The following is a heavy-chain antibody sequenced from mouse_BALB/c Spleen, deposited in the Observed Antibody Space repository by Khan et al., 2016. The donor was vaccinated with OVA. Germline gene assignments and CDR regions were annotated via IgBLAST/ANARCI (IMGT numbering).Heavy chain of an antibody. Sequence: QVQLQQPGAELARPGASVKLSCKASGYTFTDYYINWVKQRTGQGLEWIGEIYPGNGNTYYNEKFKDKATLTADKSSTTAYMQLSSLTSEDSAVYFCARRNYFGYTFAYWGQGTLVTVSA. V-gene: IGHV1-77*01. D-gene: IGHD1-2*01. J-gene: IGHJ3*01. CDR1: GYTFTDYY. CDR2: IYPGNGNT. CDR3: ARRNYFGYTFAY.